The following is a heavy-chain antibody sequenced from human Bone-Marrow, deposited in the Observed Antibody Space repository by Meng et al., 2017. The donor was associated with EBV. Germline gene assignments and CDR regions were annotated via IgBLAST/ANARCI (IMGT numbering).Heavy chain of an antibody. CDR3: ARNLYGDGMRDY. V-gene: IGHV1-8*01. CDR2: MSPDSGKT. Sequence: QVQLVQSGAGVKKPGASVKVSCKGSGYTFSSFDINWVRQATGQGLEWMGWMSPDSGKTGYAEKFQGRVTLTRDTSINTAYLELSSLTSEDTAVYYCARNLYGDGMRDYWGQGTLVTVSS. D-gene: IGHD2-21*02. CDR1: GYTFSSFD. J-gene: IGHJ4*02.